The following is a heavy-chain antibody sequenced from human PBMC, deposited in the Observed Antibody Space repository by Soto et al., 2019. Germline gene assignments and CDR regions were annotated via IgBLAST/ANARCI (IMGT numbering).Heavy chain of an antibody. D-gene: IGHD2-21*02. J-gene: IGHJ5*02. CDR3: AREIVTAGGNNYFDP. CDR2: VYHTGDT. V-gene: IGHV4-4*02. Sequence: SETLSLTCGVSGGTVASVHWWGWVRQCPGRGLELIGNVYHTGDTNFNPSRQSRVTFSVDKSNNQFSLRLTSVTAADTAVYFCAREIVTAGGNNYFDPWGPGTLVTVSS. CDR1: GGTVASVHW.